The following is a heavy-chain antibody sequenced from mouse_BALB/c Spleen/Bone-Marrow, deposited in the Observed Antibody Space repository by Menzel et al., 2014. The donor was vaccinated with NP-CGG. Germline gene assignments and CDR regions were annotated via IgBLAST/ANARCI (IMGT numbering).Heavy chain of an antibody. Sequence: VQLQQSGAELARPGASVKMSCKASGYTFTSYWMHWVKQRPGQGLEWFGYINPSTGYTEYNQKFKDKATLTADKSSSTAYMQLSSLTSEDSAVYYCARSGDYGGFDYWGQGTTLTVSS. CDR3: ARSGDYGGFDY. D-gene: IGHD2-4*01. J-gene: IGHJ2*01. CDR2: INPSTGYT. V-gene: IGHV1-4*01. CDR1: GYTFTSYW.